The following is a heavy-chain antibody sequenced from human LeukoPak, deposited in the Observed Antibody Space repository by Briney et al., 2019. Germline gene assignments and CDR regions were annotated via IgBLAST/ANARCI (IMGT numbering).Heavy chain of an antibody. V-gene: IGHV3-74*01. CDR1: GYTFSSFW. CDR3: ARVLSAASPGFQH. J-gene: IGHJ1*01. D-gene: IGHD2-15*01. CDR2: IDSDGSGT. Sequence: GGSLRLSCAASGYTFSSFWIHWVRQAPGKGLEWVARIDSDGSGTRYADSVKGRFTISRDNAKNTLYLQMNSLRAEDTAVYYCARVLSAASPGFQHWGQGTLVTVSS.